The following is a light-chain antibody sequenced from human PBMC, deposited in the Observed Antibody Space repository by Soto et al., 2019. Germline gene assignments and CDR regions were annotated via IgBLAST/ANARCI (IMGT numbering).Light chain of an antibody. V-gene: IGKV3-11*01. CDR3: QQRINWPLT. J-gene: IGKJ4*01. CDR2: DTS. CDR1: QNGHSF. Sequence: EIVLTQSPATLSLSPGERATLSCRASQNGHSFLGWYQQQPGQAPRLLIYDTSNRAPGIPARFSGSGSGTDFTLTLSSLEPEDRAVYYCQQRINWPLTFGGGTKVEIK.